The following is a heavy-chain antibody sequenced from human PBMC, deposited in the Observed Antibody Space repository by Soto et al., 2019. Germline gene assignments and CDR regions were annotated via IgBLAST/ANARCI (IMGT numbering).Heavy chain of an antibody. CDR1: GGSISSYY. Sequence: PSETLSLTCTVSGGSISSYYWSWIRQPPGKGLEWIGYIFYSGSTNYNPSLKSRVTISVDTSKNQFSLKLSSVTAADTAVYYCARVSRRSGTTFYYYYYMDVWGKGTTVTVSS. CDR2: IFYSGST. J-gene: IGHJ6*03. D-gene: IGHD1-7*01. V-gene: IGHV4-59*01. CDR3: ARVSRRSGTTFYYYYYMDV.